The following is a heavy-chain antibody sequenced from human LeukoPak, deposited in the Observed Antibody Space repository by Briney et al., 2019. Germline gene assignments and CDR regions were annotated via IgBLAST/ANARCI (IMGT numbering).Heavy chain of an antibody. Sequence: ASVKVSCKASGYTFTGYYMHWVRQAPGQGLEWMGSINPNSGGTNYAQKFQGRVTMTRDTSISTAYMELSRLRSDDTAVYYCARGLRRAAAGTNNWFDPWGQGTLVTVSS. CDR3: ARGLRRAAAGTNNWFDP. CDR1: GYTFTGYY. J-gene: IGHJ5*02. V-gene: IGHV1-2*02. CDR2: INPNSGGT. D-gene: IGHD6-13*01.